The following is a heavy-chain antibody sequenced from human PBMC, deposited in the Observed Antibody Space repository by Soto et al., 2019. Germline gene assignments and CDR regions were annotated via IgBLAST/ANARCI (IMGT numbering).Heavy chain of an antibody. CDR3: ARDTNDYSNYGDY. CDR2: ISSSSSYI. V-gene: IGHV3-21*01. CDR1: GFTFSSYS. D-gene: IGHD4-4*01. J-gene: IGHJ4*02. Sequence: EVQLVESGGGLVKPGGSLRLSCAASGFTFSSYSMNWVRQAPGKGLEWVSSISSSSSYIYYADSVKGRFTISRDNAKNSLYLQMNSLRAEDTAVYYCARDTNDYSNYGDYWGQGTLVTVSS.